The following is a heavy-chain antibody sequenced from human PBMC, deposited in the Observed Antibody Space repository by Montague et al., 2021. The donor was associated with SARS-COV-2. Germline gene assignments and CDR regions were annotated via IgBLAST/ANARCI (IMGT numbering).Heavy chain of an antibody. V-gene: IGHV4-59*08. D-gene: IGHD3-16*01. J-gene: IGHJ6*02. Sequence: SETLSLTCTVSSGSISNYYWSWIRQPPGKGLAWIGIISHTESTXXXPSXWRRVTISIYTSKSQFSLRVRSVTAAATAVYYCARSVKFEYGLDVWGHGTPVTISS. CDR1: SGSISNYY. CDR2: ISHTEST. CDR3: ARSVKFEYGLDV.